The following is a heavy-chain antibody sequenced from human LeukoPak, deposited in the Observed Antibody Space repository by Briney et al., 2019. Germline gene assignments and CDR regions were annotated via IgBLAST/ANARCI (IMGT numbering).Heavy chain of an antibody. CDR3: ARDAYGDYGGGFDY. CDR1: GGSISSGDYY. Sequence: PSETLSLTCTVSGGSISSGDYYWSWIRQPPGKGLEWIGYIYYSGSTYYNPSLKSRVTISVDTSKNQFSLKLSSVTAADTAVYYCARDAYGDYGGGFDYWGQGTLVTVSS. V-gene: IGHV4-30-4*01. D-gene: IGHD4-17*01. CDR2: IYYSGST. J-gene: IGHJ4*02.